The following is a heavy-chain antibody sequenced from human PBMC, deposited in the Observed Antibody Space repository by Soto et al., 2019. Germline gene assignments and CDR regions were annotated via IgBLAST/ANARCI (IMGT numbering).Heavy chain of an antibody. D-gene: IGHD3-3*01. V-gene: IGHV1-2*02. J-gene: IGHJ5*02. CDR3: ARGGGTIFAPQP. CDR2: INPNSGAT. CDR1: GYTFTGYF. Sequence: GASVKVSCKASGYTFTGYFMHWVRQAPGQGLEWMGWINPNSGATKYAQKFQGRVTLSRDTSISTAYMEVSGLISDDTAVYYCARGGGTIFAPQPWGQGTLVTVSS.